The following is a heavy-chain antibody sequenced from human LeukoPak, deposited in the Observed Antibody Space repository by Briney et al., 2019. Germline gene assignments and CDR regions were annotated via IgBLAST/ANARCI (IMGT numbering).Heavy chain of an antibody. CDR1: GFTFSSYG. CDR2: ISYDGSNK. Sequence: GRSLRLSCAASGFTFSSYGMHWVRQAPGKGLEWVAVISYDGSNKYYADSVKGRFTISRDNSKNTLYLQMYSLRAEDTAVYYCAKAQVHNLYYYYGMDVWGQGTTVTVSS. V-gene: IGHV3-30*18. CDR3: AKAQVHNLYYYYGMDV. J-gene: IGHJ6*02. D-gene: IGHD1-1*01.